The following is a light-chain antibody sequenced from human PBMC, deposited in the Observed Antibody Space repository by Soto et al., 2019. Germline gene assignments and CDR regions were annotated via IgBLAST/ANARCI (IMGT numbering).Light chain of an antibody. CDR2: GAS. CDR3: QQSYSIPT. J-gene: IGKJ5*01. CDR1: QSIGTY. Sequence: DIRMTQSPSSLSASVWDRVTITCRTSQSIGTYLNWYQQKPGKAPKVLIYGASTLESGVPSRFSGSGSGTDFTLTISSLQPEDFATYFCQQSYSIPTFGQGTRLEI. V-gene: IGKV1-39*01.